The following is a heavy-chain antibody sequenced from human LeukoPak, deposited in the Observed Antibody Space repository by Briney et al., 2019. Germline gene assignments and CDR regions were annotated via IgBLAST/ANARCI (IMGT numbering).Heavy chain of an antibody. CDR1: GGSISSYY. V-gene: IGHV4-59*01. J-gene: IGHJ4*02. Sequence: SETLSLTCTVSGGSISSYYWSWIRQPPGKGLEWIGYIYYSGSTNYNPSLKSRVTISVDTSKNQFSLKLSSVTAADTAVYYCARGPTIGFFDYWGQGTLVTVSS. D-gene: IGHD5-24*01. CDR3: ARGPTIGFFDY. CDR2: IYYSGST.